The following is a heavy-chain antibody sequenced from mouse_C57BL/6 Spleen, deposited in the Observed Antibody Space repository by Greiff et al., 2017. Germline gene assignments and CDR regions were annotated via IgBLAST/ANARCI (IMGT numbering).Heavy chain of an antibody. D-gene: IGHD1-3*01. Sequence: VQLQQSGAELVKPGASVKLSCKASGYTFTTYPIEWMKQNPGKSLEWIGNFHPCNGDTKYTEKFKGRATLTVDKTSSTAYMQLSSLTSEDSAVYYCARSSGNDGTLDYWGQGTTLTVSS. CDR3: ARSSGNDGTLDY. V-gene: IGHV1-47*01. J-gene: IGHJ2*01. CDR1: GYTFTTYP. CDR2: FHPCNGDT.